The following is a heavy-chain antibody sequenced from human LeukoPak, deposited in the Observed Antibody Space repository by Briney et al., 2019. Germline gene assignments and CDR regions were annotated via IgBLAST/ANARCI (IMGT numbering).Heavy chain of an antibody. V-gene: IGHV4-39*07. CDR1: GGSISSSSYY. J-gene: IGHJ3*02. D-gene: IGHD2-15*01. Sequence: SETLSLTCTVSGGSISSSSYYWGWIRQPPGKGLEWIGSIYYSGSTYYNPSLKSRVTISVDTSKNQFSLKLSSVTAADTAVYYCAIVVVVAANKGGDAFDIWGQGTMVTVSS. CDR3: AIVVVVAANKGGDAFDI. CDR2: IYYSGST.